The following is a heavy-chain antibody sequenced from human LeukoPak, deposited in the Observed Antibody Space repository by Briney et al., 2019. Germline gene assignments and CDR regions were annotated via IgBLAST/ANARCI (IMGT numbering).Heavy chain of an antibody. V-gene: IGHV3-23*01. D-gene: IGHD3-10*01. Sequence: GGSLRLSCAASAFTFSNYGMSWVRQAPGKGLEWVSAISGSGGSTYYADSVKGRFTISRDNAKNTLYLQMNSLRAEDTAVYYCARVSYYYGSGSYRPTAVYYFDYWGQGTLVTVSS. CDR1: AFTFSNYG. J-gene: IGHJ4*02. CDR2: ISGSGGST. CDR3: ARVSYYYGSGSYRPTAVYYFDY.